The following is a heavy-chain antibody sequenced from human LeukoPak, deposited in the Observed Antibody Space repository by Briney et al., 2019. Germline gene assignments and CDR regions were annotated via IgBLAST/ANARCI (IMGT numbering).Heavy chain of an antibody. CDR1: GYTFTGYY. Sequence: GASVKVSCKASGYTFTGYYLHWVRQAPGQGLEWMGWINPNSGGTNYAQKFQGRVTMTRDTSISTAYMELSRLRSDDTAVYYCASTALYDFWSGYYTSWGQGTLVTVSS. CDR2: INPNSGGT. J-gene: IGHJ5*02. CDR3: ASTALYDFWSGYYTS. D-gene: IGHD3-3*01. V-gene: IGHV1-2*02.